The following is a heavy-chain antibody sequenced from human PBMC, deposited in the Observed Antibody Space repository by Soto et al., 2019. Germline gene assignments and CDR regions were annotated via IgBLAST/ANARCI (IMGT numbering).Heavy chain of an antibody. J-gene: IGHJ4*02. D-gene: IGHD6-13*01. Sequence: PRSLTCAISGDSVSSNSAAWNWIRQSPSRGLEWLGRTYYRSKWYNDYAVSVKSRITINPDTSKNQFSLQLNSVSPEETAVYYCARGGYSSSWNEGYFVYWGQGALVTVSS. CDR2: TYYRSKWYN. V-gene: IGHV6-1*01. CDR1: GDSVSSNSAA. CDR3: ARGGYSSSWNEGYFVY.